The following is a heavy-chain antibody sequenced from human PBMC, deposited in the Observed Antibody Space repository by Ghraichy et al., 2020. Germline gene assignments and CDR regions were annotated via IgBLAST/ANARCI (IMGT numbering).Heavy chain of an antibody. D-gene: IGHD6-19*01. Sequence: GGSLRLSCAASGFTFSSYGMHWVRQAPGKGLEWVAFIRYDGSNKYYADSVKGRFTISRDNSKNTLYLQMNSLRAEDTAVYYCAKDRGSSGWYVGADYWGQGTLVTVSS. CDR1: GFTFSSYG. J-gene: IGHJ4*02. V-gene: IGHV3-30*02. CDR3: AKDRGSSGWYVGADY. CDR2: IRYDGSNK.